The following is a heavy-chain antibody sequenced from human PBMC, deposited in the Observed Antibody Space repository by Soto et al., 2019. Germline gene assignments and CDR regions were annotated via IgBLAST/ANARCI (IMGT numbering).Heavy chain of an antibody. J-gene: IGHJ3*02. CDR3: TIGSWSGEVFDI. V-gene: IGHV1-69*02. Sequence: QVQLVQSGAEVKKPGSSVKVSCKDSGGTFSTYSMFWVRQAPGQGLEWMGRIIPRLGIRNYAQRFQNRVTITADKSTDTAHMELTSLRSEDTALYYCTIGSWSGEVFDIWGQGTMVTVSS. CDR1: GGTFSTYS. CDR2: IIPRLGIR. D-gene: IGHD2-21*01.